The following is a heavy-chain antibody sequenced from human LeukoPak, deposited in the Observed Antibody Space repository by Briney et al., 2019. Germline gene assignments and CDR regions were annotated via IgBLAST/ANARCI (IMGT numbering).Heavy chain of an antibody. CDR2: IYYSGST. V-gene: IGHV4-59*12. CDR1: GGSISSYY. CDR3: ARGTAAAGKGFYGMDV. D-gene: IGHD6-13*01. Sequence: SETLSLTCTVSGGSISSYYWSWIRQPPGKGLEWIGYIYYSGSTNYNPSLKSRVTISVDTSKNQFSLKLSSVTAADTAVYYCARGTAAAGKGFYGMDVWGQGTTVTVSS. J-gene: IGHJ6*02.